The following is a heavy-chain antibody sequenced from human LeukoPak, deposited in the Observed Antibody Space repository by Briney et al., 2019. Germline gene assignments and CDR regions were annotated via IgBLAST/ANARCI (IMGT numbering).Heavy chain of an antibody. D-gene: IGHD3-9*01. CDR2: ISYDGSNK. Sequence: GGSLRLSCAASGFTFSNAWMSWVRQAPGKGLEWVAVISYDGSNKYYADSVKGRFTISRDNSKNTLYLQMNSLRAEDTAVYYCARDDLVTLDYWGQGTLVTVPS. J-gene: IGHJ4*02. V-gene: IGHV3-30-3*01. CDR1: GFTFSNAW. CDR3: ARDDLVTLDY.